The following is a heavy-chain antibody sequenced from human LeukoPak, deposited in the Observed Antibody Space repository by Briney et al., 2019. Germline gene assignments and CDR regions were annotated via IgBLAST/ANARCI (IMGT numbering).Heavy chain of an antibody. CDR1: GITFRSYN. Sequence: GSLRLSCVVSGITFRSYNMNWVRQAPGKGLEWVSSISSSSNYIYYADSVKGRFTISRDNAKNSLYLQMNSLRDEDTAVYYCARITMVRGVIKREIDYWGQGTLVTVSS. J-gene: IGHJ4*02. CDR2: ISSSSNYI. D-gene: IGHD3-10*01. CDR3: ARITMVRGVIKREIDY. V-gene: IGHV3-21*01.